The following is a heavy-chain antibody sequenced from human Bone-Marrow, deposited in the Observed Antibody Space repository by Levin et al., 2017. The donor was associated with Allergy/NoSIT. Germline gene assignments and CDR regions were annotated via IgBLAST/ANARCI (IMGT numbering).Heavy chain of an antibody. CDR3: AKEDYGDYVLDS. D-gene: IGHD4-17*01. V-gene: IGHV3-30*18. CDR1: GFNFSTFG. CDR2: LSSSFLPP. J-gene: IGHJ4*02. Sequence: SCAASGFNFSTFGMHWVRQAPGPFLSFFSFLSSSFLPPSSFSSLQGRFTISRDNSKNTLFLQMNSLRAEDTAVYYCAKEDYGDYVLDSWGQGTLLTV.